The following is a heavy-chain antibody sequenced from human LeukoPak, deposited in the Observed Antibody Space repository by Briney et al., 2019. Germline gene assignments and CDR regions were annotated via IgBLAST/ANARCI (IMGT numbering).Heavy chain of an antibody. Sequence: GGSLRLPCAASGFTFSSYAMRWVRQAPGKGLEWVSSIGGSSGSTYYADSVKGRLTNSRDNSKNTLYLQMNSLRAEDTAVYYCAKGVSSPLYYFDYWGQGTLVTVSS. CDR1: GFTFSSYA. CDR3: AKGVSSPLYYFDY. J-gene: IGHJ4*02. V-gene: IGHV3-23*01. CDR2: IGGSSGST. D-gene: IGHD6-13*01.